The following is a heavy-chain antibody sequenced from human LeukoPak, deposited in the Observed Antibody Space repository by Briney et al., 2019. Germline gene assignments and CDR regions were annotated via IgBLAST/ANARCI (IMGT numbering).Heavy chain of an antibody. V-gene: IGHV1-2*02. D-gene: IGHD3-16*01. Sequence: GASVTVSCKASGYTFTGYYMHWVRQAPGQGVEWMGWINPNSGGTNYAQKFQGRVTMTRDTSISTAYMELSRLRSDDTAVYYCARAQPDYDYVFGYWGQGTLVTVSS. CDR2: INPNSGGT. CDR1: GYTFTGYY. J-gene: IGHJ4*02. CDR3: ARAQPDYDYVFGY.